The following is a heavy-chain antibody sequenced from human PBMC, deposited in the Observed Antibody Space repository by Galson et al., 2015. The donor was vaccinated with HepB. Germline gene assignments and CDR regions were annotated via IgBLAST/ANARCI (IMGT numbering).Heavy chain of an antibody. CDR1: GFTFSNAW. J-gene: IGHJ5*02. CDR3: AREVVPAAMYWFDP. Sequence: SLRLSCAASGFTFSNAWMSWVRQAPGKGLEWVSSISSSSSYIYYADSVKGRFTISRDNAKNSLYLQMNSLRAEDTAVYYCAREVVPAAMYWFDPWGQGTLVTVSS. D-gene: IGHD2-2*01. CDR2: ISSSSSYI. V-gene: IGHV3-21*01.